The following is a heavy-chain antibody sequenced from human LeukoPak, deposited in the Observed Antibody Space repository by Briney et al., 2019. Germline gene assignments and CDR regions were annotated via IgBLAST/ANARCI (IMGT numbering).Heavy chain of an antibody. D-gene: IGHD6-13*01. CDR2: ISGSGGST. J-gene: IGHJ4*02. CDR1: GFTFSSYA. CDR3: GLRSIATAGKKGLDY. V-gene: IGHV3-23*01. Sequence: PGGSLRLSCAASGFTFSSYAMSWVRQAPGKGLEWVSAISGSGGSTYYADSVKGRFTISRDNSKNTLYLQMNSLRAEDTAVYYCGLRSIATAGKKGLDYWGQGTLVIVSS.